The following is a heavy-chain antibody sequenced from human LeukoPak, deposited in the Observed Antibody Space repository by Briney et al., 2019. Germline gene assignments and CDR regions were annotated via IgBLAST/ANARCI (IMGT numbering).Heavy chain of an antibody. V-gene: IGHV4-34*01. Sequence: SETLSLTCAVYGGSFSGYYWSWIRQPPGRGLEWIGEINHSGSTNYNPSLKSRVTISVDTSKNQFSLKLSSVTAADTAVYYCASHDYGDYNWFDPWGQGTLVTVSS. CDR3: ASHDYGDYNWFDP. D-gene: IGHD4-17*01. CDR1: GGSFSGYY. CDR2: INHSGST. J-gene: IGHJ5*02.